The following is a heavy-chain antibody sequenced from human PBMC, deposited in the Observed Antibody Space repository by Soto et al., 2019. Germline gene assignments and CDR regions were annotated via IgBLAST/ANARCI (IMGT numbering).Heavy chain of an antibody. D-gene: IGHD5-18*01. CDR3: ARDLDVDTAMENYFDY. Sequence: ASVKVSCKASGYTFTGYAMHWVRQAPGQRLEWMGWINAGNGNTKYSQKFQGRVTITRDTSASTAYMELSSLRSEDTAVYYCARDLDVDTAMENYFDYWGQGTLVTVSS. V-gene: IGHV1-3*01. CDR1: GYTFTGYA. J-gene: IGHJ4*02. CDR2: INAGNGNT.